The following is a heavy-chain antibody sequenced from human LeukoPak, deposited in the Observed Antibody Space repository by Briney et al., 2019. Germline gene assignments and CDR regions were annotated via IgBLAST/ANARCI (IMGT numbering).Heavy chain of an antibody. D-gene: IGHD3-10*01. CDR3: ARWGEVYWYFDL. J-gene: IGHJ2*01. Sequence: SETLSLTCTVSGGSISSYYWSWIRQPAGKGLEWIGRIYTSGSTNYNPSLKSRVTISVDTSKNQFSLKLSSVTAADTALYYCARWGEVYWYFDLWGRGTLVTVSS. V-gene: IGHV4-4*07. CDR2: IYTSGST. CDR1: GGSISSYY.